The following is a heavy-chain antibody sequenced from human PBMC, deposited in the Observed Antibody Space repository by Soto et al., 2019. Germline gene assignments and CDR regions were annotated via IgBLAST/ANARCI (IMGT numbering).Heavy chain of an antibody. D-gene: IGHD4-4*01. J-gene: IGHJ6*02. CDR1: GDTFTSYA. CDR3: ASSYSNYALIDYYYYGMDV. V-gene: IGHV1-3*01. Sequence: GASVKLSCKACGDTFTSYAMHWVRQAPGQRLEWMGWINAGNGNTKYSQKFQGRVTITRDTSASTAYMELSSLRSEDTAVYYCASSYSNYALIDYYYYGMDVWGQGTTVTV. CDR2: INAGNGNT.